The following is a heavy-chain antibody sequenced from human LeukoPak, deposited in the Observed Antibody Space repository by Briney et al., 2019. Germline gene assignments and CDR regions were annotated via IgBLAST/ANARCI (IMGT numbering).Heavy chain of an antibody. CDR3: ARHFGSGFDRWFDP. V-gene: IGHV4-59*08. CDR1: GGSISTYY. Sequence: SETLPLTCTVSGGSISTYYWSWIRQPPGKGLEWIGYISYSGNTNYNPSLKSRVTISIDTSKNQFSLKLNSVTAADTAVYYCARHFGSGFDRWFDPWGQGSLVIVSS. J-gene: IGHJ5*02. D-gene: IGHD5-12*01. CDR2: ISYSGNT.